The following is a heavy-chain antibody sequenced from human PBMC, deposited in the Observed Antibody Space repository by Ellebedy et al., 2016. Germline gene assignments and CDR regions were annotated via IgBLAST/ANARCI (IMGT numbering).Heavy chain of an antibody. CDR3: ARLGDTVVVPPAPEGWFDP. D-gene: IGHD2-2*01. Sequence: SETLSLTCTVSGDSISSSRYYWGWIRQPPGKGLEWIGSIYYSGRTYYNPSLKSRVTISVDTSNNQFSLNLSSVSVADTAGYYCARLGDTVVVPPAPEGWFDPWGQGTLVTVSS. J-gene: IGHJ5*02. V-gene: IGHV4-39*01. CDR1: GDSISSSRYY. CDR2: IYYSGRT.